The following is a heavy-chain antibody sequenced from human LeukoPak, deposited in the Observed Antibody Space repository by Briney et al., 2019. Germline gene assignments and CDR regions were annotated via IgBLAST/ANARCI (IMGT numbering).Heavy chain of an antibody. CDR2: IYTSGST. CDR1: GGSISSGSYY. CDR3: ARDRGYSFHINY. V-gene: IGHV4-61*02. Sequence: SETLSLTCTVSGGSISSGSYYWSWIRQPAGKGLEWIGRIYTSGSTNYNPSLKSRVTMSVDTSKNQFSLKLSSVTAADTAVYYCARDRGYSFHINYWGQGTLVTVSS. D-gene: IGHD5-18*01. J-gene: IGHJ4*02.